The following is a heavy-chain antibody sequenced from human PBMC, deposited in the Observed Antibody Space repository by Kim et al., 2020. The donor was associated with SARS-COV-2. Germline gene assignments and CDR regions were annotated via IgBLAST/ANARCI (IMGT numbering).Heavy chain of an antibody. CDR2: IRSNGNGGTT. CDR3: TREPVIYFSSDHYF. D-gene: IGHD2-21*01. V-gene: IGHV3-49*03. CDR1: GFTFSDFA. Sequence: GGSLRLSCTTSGFTFSDFAMSWFRQAPGKGLQWVTCIRSNGNGGTTEYAATVRGRFTISRDDTKRIAHLKMNSLKTADTADYSSTREPVIYFSSDHYF. J-gene: IGHJ4*01.